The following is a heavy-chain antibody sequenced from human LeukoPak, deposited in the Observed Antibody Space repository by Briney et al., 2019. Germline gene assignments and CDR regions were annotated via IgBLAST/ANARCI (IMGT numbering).Heavy chain of an antibody. V-gene: IGHV3-23*01. Sequence: PGGSLRLSRAASGFTISFSAMSRVRQAPGKGLEWVSAISNSVENTQYADSVKGQFTISRDNSKNTLYLQMNRLRAEDTAVYYCAKEYKFDPWGQGTLVTVSS. CDR1: GFTISFSA. CDR2: ISNSVENT. CDR3: AKEYKFDP. J-gene: IGHJ5*02. D-gene: IGHD1-1*01.